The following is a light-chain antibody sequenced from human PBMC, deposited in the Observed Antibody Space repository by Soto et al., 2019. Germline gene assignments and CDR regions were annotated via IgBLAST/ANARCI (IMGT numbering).Light chain of an antibody. CDR3: QQRPMWPIT. CDR2: DAD. V-gene: IGKV3-11*01. Sequence: EVVLTQSPVTLSLSPGERATLSCRASQSFRGLLAWYQQKPGQAPRLLIYDADNRATGIPPRFSGSGSGTDFTLTISSLEPEDSAVYYCQQRPMWPITVGQGTRLEMK. CDR1: QSFRGL. J-gene: IGKJ5*01.